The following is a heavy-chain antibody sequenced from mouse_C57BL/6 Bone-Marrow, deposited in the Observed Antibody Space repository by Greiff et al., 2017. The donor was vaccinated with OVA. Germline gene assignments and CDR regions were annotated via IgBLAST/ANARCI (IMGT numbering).Heavy chain of an antibody. CDR2: IHPNSGST. Sequence: QVQLQQPGAELVKPGASVKLSCKASGYTFTSYWMHWVKQRPGQGLEWIGMIHPNSGSTNYNEKFKSKATLTVDKSSSTAYMQLSSLTSEDSAVYVYASDYYWFAYWGQGTLVTVSA. J-gene: IGHJ3*01. CDR1: GYTFTSYW. CDR3: ASDYYWFAY. V-gene: IGHV1-64*01. D-gene: IGHD2-13*01.